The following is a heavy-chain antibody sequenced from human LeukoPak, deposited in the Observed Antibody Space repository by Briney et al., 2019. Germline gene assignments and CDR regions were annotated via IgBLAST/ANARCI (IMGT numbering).Heavy chain of an antibody. J-gene: IGHJ4*02. CDR3: AREGYDDYGDYYFDY. D-gene: IGHD4-17*01. V-gene: IGHV1-2*06. Sequence: ASVKASCKASGYTFTGYYMHWVRQAPGQGLEWMGRINPNSGGTNYAQKFQGRVTMTRDTSISTAYMELSRLRSDDTAVYYCAREGYDDYGDYYFDYWGQGTLVTVSS. CDR1: GYTFTGYY. CDR2: INPNSGGT.